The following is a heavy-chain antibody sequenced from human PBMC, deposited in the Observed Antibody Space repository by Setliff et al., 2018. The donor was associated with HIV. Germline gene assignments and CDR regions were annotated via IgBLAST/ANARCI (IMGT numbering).Heavy chain of an antibody. Sequence: PSETLSLTCTVSGGSISSGIYYWSWIRQPAGKGLEWIGRIYTSGSTKYNPSLESRVTISVDTSKNQFSLQLKHVTAADTAIYYCAREQYHFVVDYYYYYGMDVWGQGNTVTVSS. J-gene: IGHJ6*02. CDR3: AREQYHFVVDYYYYYGMDV. CDR1: GGSISSGIYY. D-gene: IGHD2-15*01. CDR2: IYTSGST. V-gene: IGHV4-61*02.